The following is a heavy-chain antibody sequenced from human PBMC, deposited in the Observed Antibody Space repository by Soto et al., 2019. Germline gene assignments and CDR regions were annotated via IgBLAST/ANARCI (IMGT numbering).Heavy chain of an antibody. D-gene: IGHD3-10*01. J-gene: IGHJ4*02. CDR1: GFIFKMYW. CDR2: IYNHRTYS. CDR3: TRGPRPISSGTGAY. Sequence: PGGSLRLCCAASGFIFKMYWMHWLRQSPGKGLVWISRIYNHRTYSDYADSARGRFPISXXXXXXTXYXQXXNXRGXDSGLYYCTRGPRPISSGTGAYWGEGTQVTVSS. V-gene: IGHV3-74*01.